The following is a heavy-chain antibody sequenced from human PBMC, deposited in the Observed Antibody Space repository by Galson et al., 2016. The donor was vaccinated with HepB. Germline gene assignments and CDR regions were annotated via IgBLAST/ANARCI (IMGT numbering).Heavy chain of an antibody. Sequence: ETLSLTCTVSGGPISSASYFWGRIRQPPGKGLEWIGTIHSSGTTYYNSSLKSRVTVSIDTSKNQFSLHLSSVTAADTAVYFCATRHSTDYSDYWGQGTRVTVSS. CDR3: ATRHSTDYSDY. CDR2: IHSSGTT. CDR1: GGPISSASYF. D-gene: IGHD5-18*01. J-gene: IGHJ4*02. V-gene: IGHV4-39*01.